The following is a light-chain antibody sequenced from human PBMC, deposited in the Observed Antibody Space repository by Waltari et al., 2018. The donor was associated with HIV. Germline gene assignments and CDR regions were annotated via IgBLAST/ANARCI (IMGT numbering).Light chain of an antibody. Sequence: NFILTQPHSVSGSPGKTVTISCTRSSGNIASDSVPRYPLSPDKSPRNVIYENKQRRAGVPDRFSGSIDRSTNAASLTISGLMAEYEADYYCLSYDGVNQVFGGGTKLTVL. CDR1: SGNIASDS. J-gene: IGLJ3*02. CDR2: ENK. CDR3: LSYDGVNQV. V-gene: IGLV6-57*01.